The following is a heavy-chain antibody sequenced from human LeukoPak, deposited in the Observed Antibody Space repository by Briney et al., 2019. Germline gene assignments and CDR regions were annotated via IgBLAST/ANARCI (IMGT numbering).Heavy chain of an antibody. CDR3: ARDDSSSWYSRAHYFDY. V-gene: IGHV3-30*02. D-gene: IGHD6-13*01. Sequence: PGGSLRLSCAASGFTFSSYGMHWVRQAPGKGLEWVAFIRYDGSNKYYAGSVKGRFTISRDNSKNTLYLQMNSLRAEDTAVYYCARDDSSSWYSRAHYFDYWGQGTLVTVSS. CDR1: GFTFSSYG. CDR2: IRYDGSNK. J-gene: IGHJ4*02.